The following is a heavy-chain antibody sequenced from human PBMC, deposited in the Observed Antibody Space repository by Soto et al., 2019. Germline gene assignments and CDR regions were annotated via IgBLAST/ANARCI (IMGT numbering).Heavy chain of an antibody. Sequence: QLQLQESGPGLVKPSETLSLTCSVSGDSINSDSYYWGWIRQPPGKGLVWIGSIYYRGNTYYNPSLKTRVTISLDKSKSQFSLKLNSVTAADSAVYFCARLEGLATISYYFDYWGQGTLVTVSS. CDR3: ARLEGLATISYYFDY. CDR2: IYYRGNT. D-gene: IGHD3-9*01. CDR1: GDSINSDSYY. J-gene: IGHJ4*02. V-gene: IGHV4-39*01.